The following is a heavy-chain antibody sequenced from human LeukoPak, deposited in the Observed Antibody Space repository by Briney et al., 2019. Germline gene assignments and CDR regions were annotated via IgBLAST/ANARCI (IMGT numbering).Heavy chain of an antibody. V-gene: IGHV3-33*01. CDR3: ARDAQRGFDYSNSLQY. CDR1: GFTFSHYG. CDR2: MWSDGTNK. D-gene: IGHD4-11*01. Sequence: GTSLKLSCAAAGFTFSHYGMHWVRQAPGKGLEWVAVMWSDGTNKYYAASVKGRFTISRVDSNKTVYLQMNSLRPDDTGIYYCARDAQRGFDYSNSLQYWGQGTPVTVST. J-gene: IGHJ4*02.